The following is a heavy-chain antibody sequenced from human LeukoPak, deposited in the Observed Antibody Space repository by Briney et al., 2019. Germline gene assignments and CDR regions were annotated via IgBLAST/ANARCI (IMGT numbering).Heavy chain of an antibody. D-gene: IGHD2-15*01. CDR3: AKDCRTGDYYYYYMDV. CDR1: GFIFNNAK. CDR2: ISGSGGST. Sequence: GGSLRLSCAASGFIFNNAKMHWVRQAPGKGLEWVSAISGSGGSTYYADSVKGRFTISRDNSKNTLYLQMNSLRAEDTAVYYCAKDCRTGDYYYYYMDVWGKGTTVTVSS. J-gene: IGHJ6*03. V-gene: IGHV3-23*01.